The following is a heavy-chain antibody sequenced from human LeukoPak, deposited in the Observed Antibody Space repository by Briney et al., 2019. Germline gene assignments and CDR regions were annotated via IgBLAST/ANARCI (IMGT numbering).Heavy chain of an antibody. CDR2: IVVGTGKT. CDR3: AATSIRMVQRIIYYGKDV. V-gene: IGHV1-58*01. J-gene: IGHJ6*02. D-gene: IGHD3-10*01. CDR1: GFTNSNSS. Sequence: SVKVSCKASGFTNSNSSVQGVRQARGQRPEWIGWIVVGTGKTNYAQRLQERVTITSDMSTGTVDMELSSLRSEDSGVYYCAATSIRMVQRIIYYGKDVWGQGTTVTVSS.